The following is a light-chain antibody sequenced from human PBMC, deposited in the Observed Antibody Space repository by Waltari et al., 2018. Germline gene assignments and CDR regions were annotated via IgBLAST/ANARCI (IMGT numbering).Light chain of an antibody. CDR3: LVWHSTIDHQGV. Sequence: SYVVTQSPSVSVAPGATARVTRWGQHIGRKSSHWYQQRPGQAPVHVISYDSDRPPGIPERFSGSNSGNTATLTISWVEAEDEADYYCLVWHSTIDHQGVFGGGTKLTVL. J-gene: IGLJ2*01. V-gene: IGLV3-21*04. CDR1: HIGRKS. CDR2: YDS.